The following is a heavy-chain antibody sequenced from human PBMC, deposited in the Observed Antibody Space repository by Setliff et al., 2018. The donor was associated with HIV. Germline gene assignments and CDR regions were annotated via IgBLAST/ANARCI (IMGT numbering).Heavy chain of an antibody. V-gene: IGHV4-34*01. J-gene: IGHJ4*02. Sequence: SETLSLTCAVYDGSFSGYYWIWIRQPPGKGLEWTGESTHSGSTNYNPSLKSRVTISVDTSKNRFSLKLTSVTAADTAVYYCARDDYHDSSGYEGASYWGRGTLVTVSS. CDR2: STHSGST. D-gene: IGHD3-22*01. CDR3: ARDDYHDSSGYEGASY. CDR1: DGSFSGYY.